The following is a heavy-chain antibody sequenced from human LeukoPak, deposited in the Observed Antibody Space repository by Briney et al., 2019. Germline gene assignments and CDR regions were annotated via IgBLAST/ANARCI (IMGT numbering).Heavy chain of an antibody. D-gene: IGHD2-2*01. CDR1: GGSFSGYY. CDR3: ARGDEPIDIVVVPAATSFDY. V-gene: IGHV4-34*01. Sequence: KSSETLSLTCAVYGGSFSGYYWSWIRQPPGKGLEWIGEINHSGSTNYNPSLKSRVTISVDTSKNQFSLKLSSVTAADTAVYYCARGDEPIDIVVVPAATSFDYWGQGTLVTVSS. CDR2: INHSGST. J-gene: IGHJ4*02.